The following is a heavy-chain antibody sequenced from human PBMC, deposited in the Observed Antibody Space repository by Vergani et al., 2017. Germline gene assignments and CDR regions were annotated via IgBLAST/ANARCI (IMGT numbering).Heavy chain of an antibody. CDR3: ARGNCGVNCPKYNWLAP. V-gene: IGHV4-4*07. CDR2: IYPNGNG. D-gene: IGHD2-21*01. Sequence: QVRLEESGPGLVKPSETLSLTCSVSGGSMSDFYWTWIRQPAGRGLEWIGRIYPNGNGNYNESLRSRLTMSIDTSRRQFSLSLSSVTAADTAVYYCARGNCGVNCPKYNWLAPWGRGILVTVSS. CDR1: GGSMSDFY. J-gene: IGHJ5*02.